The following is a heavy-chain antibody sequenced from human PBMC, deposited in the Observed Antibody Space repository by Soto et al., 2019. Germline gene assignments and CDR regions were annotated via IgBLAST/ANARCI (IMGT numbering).Heavy chain of an antibody. J-gene: IGHJ4*02. CDR1: GFTFSSYE. CDR3: ARESSAGFDY. V-gene: IGHV3-48*03. CDR2: ISSSGSTI. Sequence: PGGSLRLCCAASGFTFSSYEMTWVRQAPGKGLEWLSYISSSGSTIYYADAVKGRFTISREHAKNSLYLQMNSLRAEDTPVYYCARESSAGFDYWGQGTPVTVSS. D-gene: IGHD6-6*01.